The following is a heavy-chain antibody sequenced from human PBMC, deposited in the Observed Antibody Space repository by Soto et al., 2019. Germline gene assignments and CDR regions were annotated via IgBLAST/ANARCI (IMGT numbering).Heavy chain of an antibody. CDR1: GFTFSNYA. CDR3: AKDGGRTGALIYCFDI. V-gene: IGHV3-30*18. D-gene: IGHD1-26*01. J-gene: IGHJ3*02. CDR2: ISYDGTNE. Sequence: QGQLVESGGGVVQPGRSLRLSCASSGFTFSNYAMQWVRQSPGKGLEWVAAISYDGTNEYYAASVEGRFTISRDNSKNTLFIEMNSPRPDDTAVYFCAKDGGRTGALIYCFDIWGQGTGVIASS.